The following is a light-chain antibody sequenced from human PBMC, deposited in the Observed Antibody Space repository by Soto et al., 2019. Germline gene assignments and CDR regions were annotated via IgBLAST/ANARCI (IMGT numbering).Light chain of an antibody. CDR2: KTS. CDR1: HTNNSG. Sequence: IQMPLSPSTPSGSVGAGVTFTCRASHTNNSGSGFQQHKPKKAPNLLIDKTSTLKSVVPSMFSGSGAETEYTLTISILHPDEFATYYCQLYNSYSEAFGQGTKVDIK. V-gene: IGKV1-5*03. CDR3: QLYNSYSEA. J-gene: IGKJ1*01.